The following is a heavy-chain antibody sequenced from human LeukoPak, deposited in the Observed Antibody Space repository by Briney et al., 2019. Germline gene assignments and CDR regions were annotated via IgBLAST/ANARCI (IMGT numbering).Heavy chain of an antibody. CDR1: VYTSIDYS. D-gene: IGHD3-22*01. Sequence: SVNVSRKPSVYTSIDYSMRAVRQAPERGAERMGWISPRGGGPIYAQNFRGGVTITRDTSITTYSMELSRLTFDDTAVCSCARGLNYYDTINNDAFDIWGQGTMVTVS. CDR3: ARGLNYYDTINNDAFDI. J-gene: IGHJ3*02. V-gene: IGHV1-2*02. CDR2: ISPRGGGP.